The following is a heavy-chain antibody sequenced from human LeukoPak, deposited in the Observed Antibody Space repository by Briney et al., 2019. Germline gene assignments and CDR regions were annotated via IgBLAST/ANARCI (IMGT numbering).Heavy chain of an antibody. V-gene: IGHV3-30*02. D-gene: IGHD5-18*01. CDR3: AKDIYSYGELDH. CDR2: IRQDARHI. CDR1: GFTSSDSY. Sequence: GGSLRLSCAASGFTSSDSYTSWVRQAPGKGLEGVAFIRQDARHINYADSVKGRFTISRDNSKKTLYLQLNSLRAEDTAFYYCAKDIYSYGELDHWGQGTLVIV. J-gene: IGHJ4*02.